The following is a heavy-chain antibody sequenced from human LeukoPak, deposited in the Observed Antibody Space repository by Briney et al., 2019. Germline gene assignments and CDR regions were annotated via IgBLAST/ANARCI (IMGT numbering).Heavy chain of an antibody. D-gene: IGHD6-13*01. CDR3: ARRAAAGTSSGWKYYYYMDV. CDR2: IYYSGST. V-gene: IGHV4-59*01. J-gene: IGHJ6*03. Sequence: SETLSLTCTVSVGSISSYYWSWIRQPPGKGLEWIGYIYYSGSTNYNPSLKGPVTLSVDTSKKQFSLKLSSVNAADTAVYYCARRAAAGTSSGWKYYYYMDVWGKGTTVTVSS. CDR1: VGSISSYY.